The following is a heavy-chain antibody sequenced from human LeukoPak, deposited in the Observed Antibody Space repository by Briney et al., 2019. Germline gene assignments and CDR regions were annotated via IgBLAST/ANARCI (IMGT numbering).Heavy chain of an antibody. CDR1: GFTFSSYS. Sequence: PGGSLRLSCAASGFTFSSYSMNWVRQAPGKGLEWVSYISSSSSTIYYADSVKGRFTISRDNAKDSLYLQMNSLRVEDTAVYYCARHGDGFYHGMDVWGQGTTVTVSS. CDR3: ARHGDGFYHGMDV. V-gene: IGHV3-48*01. D-gene: IGHD4-17*01. CDR2: ISSSSSTI. J-gene: IGHJ6*01.